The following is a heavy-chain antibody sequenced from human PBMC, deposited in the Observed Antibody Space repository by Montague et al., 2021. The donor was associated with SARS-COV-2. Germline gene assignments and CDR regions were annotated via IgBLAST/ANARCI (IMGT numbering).Heavy chain of an antibody. V-gene: IGHV4-59*13. D-gene: IGHD6-19*01. CDR1: SGSISNYY. Sequence: SETLFLTCTVSSGSISNYYWSWIRQPPGKGLEWIGYVYSSGSTNYNPSLEGRVTMSVDTSKNQFSLKLISVTAADTAVYYCARVRYSDGWTLDYWGQGTLVTVSS. CDR2: VYSSGST. CDR3: ARVRYSDGWTLDY. J-gene: IGHJ4*02.